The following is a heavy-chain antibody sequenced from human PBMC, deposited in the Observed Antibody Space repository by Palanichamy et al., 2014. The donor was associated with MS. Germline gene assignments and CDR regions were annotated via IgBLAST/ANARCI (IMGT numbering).Heavy chain of an antibody. D-gene: IGHD6-13*01. CDR1: GFTFSSYG. Sequence: QVQLVESWGGVVQPGGPVRLSCAASGFTFSSYGMHWVRQAPGKGLEWVAFIRYDGSNKYYADSVKGRFTISRDNSKNTLYLQMNSLRAEDTAVYYCAKDSSRWSLDYWGQGTLVTVSS. J-gene: IGHJ4*02. CDR3: AKDSSRWSLDY. CDR2: IRYDGSNK. V-gene: IGHV3-30*02.